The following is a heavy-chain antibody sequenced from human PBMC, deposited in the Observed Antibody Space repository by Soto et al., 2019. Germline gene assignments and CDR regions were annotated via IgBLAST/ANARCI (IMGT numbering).Heavy chain of an antibody. CDR1: GFTFSSYA. CDR2: ISYDGSNK. Sequence: QVQLVESGGGVVQPGRSLRLSCAASGFTFSSYAMHWVRQAPGKGLEWVAVISYDGSNKYYADSVKGRFTISRDNSKNTLYLQMNSLRAEDTAVYYCARNNWNDVLGAFDIWGQRTMVTVSS. V-gene: IGHV3-30-3*01. CDR3: ARNNWNDVLGAFDI. J-gene: IGHJ3*02. D-gene: IGHD1-1*01.